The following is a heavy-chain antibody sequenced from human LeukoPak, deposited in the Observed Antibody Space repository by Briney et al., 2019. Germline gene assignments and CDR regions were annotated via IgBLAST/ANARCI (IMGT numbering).Heavy chain of an antibody. Sequence: GASVKVSCKASGGTFSSYAISWVRQAPGQGLEWMGGIIPIFGTANYAQKFQGRVTITTDESTSTAYMELSSLRSEDTAVYYCARDWSPDTAMGLPGAFDFWGQGTMVTVSS. J-gene: IGHJ3*01. CDR3: ARDWSPDTAMGLPGAFDF. CDR2: IIPIFGTA. CDR1: GGTFSSYA. V-gene: IGHV1-69*05. D-gene: IGHD5-18*01.